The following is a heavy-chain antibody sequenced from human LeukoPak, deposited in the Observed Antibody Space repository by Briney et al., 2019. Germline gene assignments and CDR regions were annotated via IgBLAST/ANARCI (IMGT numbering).Heavy chain of an antibody. CDR1: GGSISSYY. J-gene: IGHJ4*02. CDR2: IYYSGST. CDR3: ARTKVEIFDY. V-gene: IGHV4-59*08. Sequence: PSETLSLTCTVSGGSISSYYWSWIRQPPGKGLEWIGYIYYSGSTNYNPSLKSRVTISVDTSKNQFSLKLSSVTAADTAVYYCARTKVEIFDYWGQGTLVTVSS. D-gene: IGHD5-24*01.